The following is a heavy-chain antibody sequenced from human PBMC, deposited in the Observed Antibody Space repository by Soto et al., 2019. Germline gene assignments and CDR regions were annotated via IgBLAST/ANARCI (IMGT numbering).Heavy chain of an antibody. Sequence: ASVKVSCKASGYTFTSYDINWVRQATGQGLEWMGWMNPNSGNTGYAQKFQGRVTMTRNTSISTAYMELSSLRSEDTAVYYCARRMGDIVDTIERYFDYWGQGTLVPVS. V-gene: IGHV1-8*01. J-gene: IGHJ4*02. CDR3: ARRMGDIVDTIERYFDY. CDR1: GYTFTSYD. D-gene: IGHD5-12*01. CDR2: MNPNSGNT.